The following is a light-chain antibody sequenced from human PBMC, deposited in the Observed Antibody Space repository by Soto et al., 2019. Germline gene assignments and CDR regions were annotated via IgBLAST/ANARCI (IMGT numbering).Light chain of an antibody. J-gene: IGLJ1*01. CDR2: RNN. CDR3: AAWDDSRSGRYV. Sequence: QSVLTQAPSASGAPGQRVIISCSGNSSSIGTNCVYWYQQLPGTAPKLLIYRNNQRPSGVPDRFSGAKSGTSASLAISGLRSEDEADYYCAAWDDSRSGRYVFGPGTKVTVL. V-gene: IGLV1-47*01. CDR1: SSSIGTNC.